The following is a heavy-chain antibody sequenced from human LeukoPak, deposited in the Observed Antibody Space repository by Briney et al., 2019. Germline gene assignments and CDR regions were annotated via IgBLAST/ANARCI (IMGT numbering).Heavy chain of an antibody. V-gene: IGHV1-18*01. J-gene: IGHJ4*02. Sequence: ASVKVSCKASGYTFTSYGISWVRQAPGQGLEWMGWIGTYNGNTNYAQKVQGRVTMTTDTSTSTAYMELRSLRSDDTAVYYCASSIAARPSHFDYWGQGTLVTVSS. CDR1: GYTFTSYG. CDR3: ASSIAARPSHFDY. D-gene: IGHD6-6*01. CDR2: IGTYNGNT.